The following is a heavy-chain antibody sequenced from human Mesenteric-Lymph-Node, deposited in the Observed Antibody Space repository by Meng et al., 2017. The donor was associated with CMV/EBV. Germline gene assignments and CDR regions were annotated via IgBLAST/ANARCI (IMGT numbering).Heavy chain of an antibody. CDR2: INPNSGGT. D-gene: IGHD5-18*01. V-gene: IGHV1-2*02. CDR1: GYTFTGYY. J-gene: IGHJ6*02. Sequence: ASVKVSCKASGYTFTGYYMHWVRQAPGQGLEWMGWINPNSGGTNYAQKFQGRVTMTRDTSISTAYMELSRLRSDDTAVHYCARDKWIQLWNDYYYYGMDVWGQGTTVTVSS. CDR3: ARDKWIQLWNDYYYYGMDV.